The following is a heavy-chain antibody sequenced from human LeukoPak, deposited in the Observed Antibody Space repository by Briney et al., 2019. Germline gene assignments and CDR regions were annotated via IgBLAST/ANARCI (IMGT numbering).Heavy chain of an antibody. CDR3: AGSGYTSGWLDY. D-gene: IGHD6-19*01. CDR1: GGSISRYY. J-gene: IGHJ4*02. CDR2: IYYSGST. V-gene: IGHV4-59*01. Sequence: SETLSLTCTVSGGSISRYYWSWSRQPPGKGLEWIGYIYYSGSTNYNPSLKSRVTISLDTSKNQFSLKLSSVTAADTAVYYCAGSGYTSGWLDYWGQGTLVTVSS.